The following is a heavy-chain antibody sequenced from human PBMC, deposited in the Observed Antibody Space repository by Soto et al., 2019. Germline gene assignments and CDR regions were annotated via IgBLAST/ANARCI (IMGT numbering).Heavy chain of an antibody. Sequence: SVTMSLSCTVSGGSISSSSYYRGRIRQPPGKGLEWIGYIYYSGSTYYNPSLKSRVTISVDTSKNQFSLKLSSVTAADTAVYYCARTIADWFDPWGQGTLVTVSS. D-gene: IGHD6-13*01. V-gene: IGHV4-30-4*08. CDR2: IYYSGST. CDR3: ARTIADWFDP. CDR1: GGSISSSSYY. J-gene: IGHJ5*02.